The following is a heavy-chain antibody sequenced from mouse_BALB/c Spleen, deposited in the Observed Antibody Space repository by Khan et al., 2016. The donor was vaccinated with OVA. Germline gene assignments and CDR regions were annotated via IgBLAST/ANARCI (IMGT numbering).Heavy chain of an antibody. D-gene: IGHD2-10*01. Sequence: QVQLKESGPGLVAPSQSLSITCTISGFSLTNYGVHWVRQPPGKGLEWLVVIWSDGSTTYNSALRSRLTISKDNSKSQVFLKMKSLQTDDTAMYFCARQPYYHYNIMDYGGQGTSVTVSS. CDR1: GFSLTNYG. V-gene: IGHV2-6-1*01. CDR2: IWSDGST. J-gene: IGHJ4*01. CDR3: ARQPYYHYNIMDY.